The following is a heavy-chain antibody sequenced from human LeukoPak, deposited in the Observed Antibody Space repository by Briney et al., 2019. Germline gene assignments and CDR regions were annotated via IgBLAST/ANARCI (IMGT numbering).Heavy chain of an antibody. Sequence: ASVKVSCKASGYTFTSYGISWVRQAPGQGLEWMGWISAHNGNTNYAQKLQGRVTMTTDTSTSTAYMELRSLRSDDTAVYYCASVFPAYYDSSGYPYWDQGTLVTVSS. CDR1: GYTFTSYG. D-gene: IGHD3-22*01. CDR3: ASVFPAYYDSSGYPY. V-gene: IGHV1-18*01. CDR2: ISAHNGNT. J-gene: IGHJ4*02.